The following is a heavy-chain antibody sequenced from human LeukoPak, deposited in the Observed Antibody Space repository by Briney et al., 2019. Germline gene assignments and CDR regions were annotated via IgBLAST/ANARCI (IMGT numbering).Heavy chain of an antibody. CDR1: GFTFSILD. Sequence: GGSLRLSCAASGFTFSILDMSWVRQAPGKGLGWVSAISGNGGRTYYADSVKGRFTISRDNSKNTLYLQMNSLRAEDTAVYYCARGNYYDSSGYPKLFDYWGQGTLVTVSS. J-gene: IGHJ4*02. D-gene: IGHD3-22*01. V-gene: IGHV3-23*01. CDR3: ARGNYYDSSGYPKLFDY. CDR2: ISGNGGRT.